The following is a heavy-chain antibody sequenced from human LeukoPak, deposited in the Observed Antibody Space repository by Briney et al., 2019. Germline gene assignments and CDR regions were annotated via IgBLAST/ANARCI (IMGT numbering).Heavy chain of an antibody. CDR2: ISYDGSNK. D-gene: IGHD3-10*01. CDR3: AKDQDYYGSGSLDH. Sequence: GGSLRLSCAASGFTFSSYGMHWVRQAPGKGLEWVAVISYDGSNKYYADSVKGRFTISRDNSKNTLYLQMDSLRAEDTAVYYCAKDQDYYGSGSLDHWGQGTLVTVSS. V-gene: IGHV3-30*18. CDR1: GFTFSSYG. J-gene: IGHJ4*02.